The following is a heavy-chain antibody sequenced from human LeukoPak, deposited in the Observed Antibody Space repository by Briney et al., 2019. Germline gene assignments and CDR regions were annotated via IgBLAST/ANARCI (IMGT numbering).Heavy chain of an antibody. CDR2: IRSDGSGT. Sequence: PGGSLRLSCAASGFTFSSYWMHWVRQVPGKGLVWVSRIRSDGSGTSYADSVQGRFTISRDNSKNTLYLQMNSLRAEDTAVYYCARDRVYYDFWSGSEAFDIWGQGTMVTVSS. CDR1: GFTFSSYW. D-gene: IGHD3-3*01. CDR3: ARDRVYYDFWSGSEAFDI. J-gene: IGHJ3*02. V-gene: IGHV3-74*01.